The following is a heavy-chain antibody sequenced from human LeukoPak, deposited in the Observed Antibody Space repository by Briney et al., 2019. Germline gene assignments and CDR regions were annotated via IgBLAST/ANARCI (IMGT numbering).Heavy chain of an antibody. J-gene: IGHJ4*02. V-gene: IGHV4-39*01. D-gene: IGHD1-26*01. CDR2: IYYSGTT. Sequence: PSETLSLTCTVSDGSVSSVGYYWGWIRQPPGKGLEWIGSIYYSGTTYYNPSLASRVTIFVDTSKNQFSLRLSSVTAADTAVYYCVRRTSGSYSDYWGQGTLVTVSS. CDR3: VRRTSGSYSDY. CDR1: DGSVSSVGYY.